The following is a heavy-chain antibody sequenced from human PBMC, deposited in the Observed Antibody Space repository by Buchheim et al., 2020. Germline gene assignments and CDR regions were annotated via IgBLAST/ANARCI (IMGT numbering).Heavy chain of an antibody. CDR2: INHSGST. J-gene: IGHJ6*02. CDR1: GGSFSGYY. CDR3: ARNAYYYYYYGMDI. Sequence: QVQLQQWGAGLLKPSETLSLTCAVYGGSFSGYYWSWIRQPPGKGLEWIGEINHSGSTNYNPSLKSRVTISVDTSKNQFSLKLSSVTAADTAVDYCARNAYYYYYYGMDIWGQGTT. V-gene: IGHV4-34*01.